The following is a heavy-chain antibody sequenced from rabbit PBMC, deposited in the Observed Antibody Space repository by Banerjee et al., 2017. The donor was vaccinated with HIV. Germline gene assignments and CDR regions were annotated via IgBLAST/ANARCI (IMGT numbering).Heavy chain of an antibody. CDR3: ARGANSVGYAGDL. CDR1: GLDFSSSYW. CDR2: ISTSSGST. D-gene: IGHD6-1*01. Sequence: QQQLEESGGGLVKPGGTLTLTCTASGLDFSSSYWICWVRQAPGKGLEWIGCISTSSGSTAYATWAKGRFTISKTSSTTVTLQMTSLTAADTATYFCARGANSVGYAGDLWGPGTLVTVS. J-gene: IGHJ4*01. V-gene: IGHV1S45*01.